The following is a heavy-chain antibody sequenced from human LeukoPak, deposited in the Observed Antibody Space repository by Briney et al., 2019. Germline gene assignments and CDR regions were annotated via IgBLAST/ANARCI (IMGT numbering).Heavy chain of an antibody. CDR3: ARFCSGGSCYSDDYDY. CDR2: IIPILGIA. Sequence: SVTVSCKASGGTFSSYAISWVRQAPGQGLEWMGRIIPILGIANYAQKFQGRVTITADKSTSTAYMELSSLRSEDTAVYYCARFCSGGSCYSDDYDYWGQGTLVTVSS. J-gene: IGHJ4*02. V-gene: IGHV1-69*04. CDR1: GGTFSSYA. D-gene: IGHD2-15*01.